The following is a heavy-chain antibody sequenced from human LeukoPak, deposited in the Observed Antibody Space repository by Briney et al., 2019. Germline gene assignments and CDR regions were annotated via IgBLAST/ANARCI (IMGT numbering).Heavy chain of an antibody. CDR2: IYHSGST. Sequence: SQTLSLTCAVSGGSISSGGYSWSWIRQPPGKGLEWIGYIYHSGSTYYNPSLKSRVTISVDRSKNQSSLKLSSVTAADTAVYYCARVRRWPQSDAFDIWGQGTMVTVSS. CDR3: ARVRRWPQSDAFDI. V-gene: IGHV4-30-2*01. J-gene: IGHJ3*02. D-gene: IGHD4-23*01. CDR1: GGSISSGGYS.